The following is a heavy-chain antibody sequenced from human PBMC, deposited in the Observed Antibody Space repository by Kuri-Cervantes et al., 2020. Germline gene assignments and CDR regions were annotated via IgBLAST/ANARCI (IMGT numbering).Heavy chain of an antibody. Sequence: GESLKISCAASGFTFSSYGMHWVRQAPGKGLEWVAIISYDETYKYYADSVKGRFTISRDNSKNTLHLQMNSLRAEDTAVYWDIVVVPAVNYMDVWGKGTTVTVSS. V-gene: IGHV3-30*03. J-gene: IGHJ6*03. CDR1: GFTFSSYG. D-gene: IGHD2-2*01. CDR3: IVVVPAVNYMDV. CDR2: ISYDETYK.